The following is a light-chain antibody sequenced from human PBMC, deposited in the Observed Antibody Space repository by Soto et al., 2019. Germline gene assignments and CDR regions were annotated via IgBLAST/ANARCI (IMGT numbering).Light chain of an antibody. CDR3: QQRSNWYT. V-gene: IGKV3-11*01. Sequence: EPVLTQSPATLSLSPGERATLSCRASQSVTIFLAWYQQRPGQAPRLLIYDASKRANGIPARFSGSGSGTDFTSTISSLEPEDSAVYYCQQRSNWYTFGKGTKLEIK. CDR2: DAS. CDR1: QSVTIF. J-gene: IGKJ2*01.